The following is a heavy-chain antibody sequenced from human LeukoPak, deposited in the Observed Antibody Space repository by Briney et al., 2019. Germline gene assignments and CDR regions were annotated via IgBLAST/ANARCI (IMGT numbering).Heavy chain of an antibody. J-gene: IGHJ4*02. V-gene: IGHV3-74*01. CDR2: IISDGTGT. CDR3: ARGNYGFDY. Sequence: QAGGSLRLSCAASGFTFTDYEMYWVHQTPGKGLVWVSRIISDGTGTNYADSVKGRFAISRDNAKNTLYLQMNSLRAEDTAVYYCARGNYGFDYWGQGTLVTVSS. CDR1: GFTFTDYE. D-gene: IGHD1-7*01.